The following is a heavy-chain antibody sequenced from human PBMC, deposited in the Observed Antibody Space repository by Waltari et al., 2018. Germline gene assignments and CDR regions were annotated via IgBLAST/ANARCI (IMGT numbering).Heavy chain of an antibody. D-gene: IGHD5-18*01. CDR1: GGPFSSYA. CDR3: ARDGLDTAMNGMDV. J-gene: IGHJ6*02. Sequence: QVQLVQSGAEVTKPGSSVTVSCKASGGPFSSYAISCGRQAPGQGLEWMGGIIPILGTANYAQKFQGRVTITADESTSTAYMELSSLRSEDTAVYYCARDGLDTAMNGMDVWGQGTTVTVSS. CDR2: IIPILGTA. V-gene: IGHV1-69*01.